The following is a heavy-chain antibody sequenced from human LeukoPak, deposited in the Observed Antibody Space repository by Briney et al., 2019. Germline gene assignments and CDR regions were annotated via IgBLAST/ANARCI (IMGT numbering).Heavy chain of an antibody. CDR1: GFTFSSYA. Sequence: PGGSLRLSCAASGFTFSSYAMHWVRQAPGKGLEWVAVISYDGSNKYYADSVKGRFTISRDNSKNTPYLQMNSLRAEDTAVYYCARDGLDETILWPRGKYYFDYWGQGTLVTVSS. J-gene: IGHJ4*02. CDR2: ISYDGSNK. D-gene: IGHD3-10*01. V-gene: IGHV3-30-3*01. CDR3: ARDGLDETILWPRGKYYFDY.